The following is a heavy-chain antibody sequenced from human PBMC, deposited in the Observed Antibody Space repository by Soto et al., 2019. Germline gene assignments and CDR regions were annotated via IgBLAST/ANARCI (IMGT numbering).Heavy chain of an antibody. CDR2: ISAYNGNT. D-gene: IGHD3-22*01. CDR1: GYTFTSYG. Sequence: QVPLVQSGAEVKKPGASVKVSCKASGYTFTSYGISWVRQAPGQGLEWMGWISAYNGNTNYAQKLQGRVTMTTDTSTSTAYMELRSLRSDDTAVYYCARDTYYYDSSGYGRGDFDYWGQGTLVTVSS. J-gene: IGHJ4*02. CDR3: ARDTYYYDSSGYGRGDFDY. V-gene: IGHV1-18*01.